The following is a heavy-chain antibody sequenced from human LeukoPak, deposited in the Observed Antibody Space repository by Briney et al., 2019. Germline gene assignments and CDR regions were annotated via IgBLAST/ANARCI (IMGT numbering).Heavy chain of an antibody. D-gene: IGHD5-18*01. J-gene: IGHJ4*02. CDR3: AREVDTAIPCFDY. V-gene: IGHV3-66*01. CDR1: GFTLSSHY. Sequence: GGSLRLSCAASGFTLSSHYMSWVRQAPGKGLEWVAVIYSGGSTYFADSVKGRFTISRDNSKNTRDFQINSLRTEGTGGLYCAREVDTAIPCFDYWGQGTLVTVSS. CDR2: IYSGGST.